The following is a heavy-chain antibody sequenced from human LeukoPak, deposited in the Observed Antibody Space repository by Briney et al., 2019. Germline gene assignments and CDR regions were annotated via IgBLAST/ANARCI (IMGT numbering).Heavy chain of an antibody. V-gene: IGHV3-33*06. D-gene: IGHD2-2*01. J-gene: IGHJ4*02. CDR1: GFAFSSHG. Sequence: PGGSLRLSCGASGFAFSSHGMHWVRQAPGKGLEWLTIIWYDGSEKYYADSAKGRFTVSRDNSKDTVYLQMNSLRAEDTAVYYCGKDLGSSARYLDRVDYWGQGTLVTVSS. CDR2: IWYDGSEK. CDR3: GKDLGSSARYLDRVDY.